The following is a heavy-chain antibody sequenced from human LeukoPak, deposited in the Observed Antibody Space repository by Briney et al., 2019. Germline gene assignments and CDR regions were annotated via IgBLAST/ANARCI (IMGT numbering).Heavy chain of an antibody. CDR3: ARNRYSSSSRYYYYYMDV. J-gene: IGHJ6*03. CDR2: IIPIFGTA. V-gene: IGHV1-69*06. CDR1: GGTFSSYA. Sequence: GASVKVSCKASGGTFSSYAISWVRQAPGQGLEWMGGIIPIFGTANYAQKFQGRVTITADKSTSTAYMELSSLRSEDTAVYYCARNRYSSSSRYYYYYMDVWGKGTTVTVSS. D-gene: IGHD6-6*01.